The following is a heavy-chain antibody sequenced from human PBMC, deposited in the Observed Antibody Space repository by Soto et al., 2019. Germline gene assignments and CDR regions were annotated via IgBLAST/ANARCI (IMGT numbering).Heavy chain of an antibody. Sequence: QVQLVESGGGVVQPGRSLRLSCAASGFTFSSYGMHWVRQAPGKGLEWVAVISYDGSNKYYADSVKGRFTISRDNSENTLYLQMNSLRAEDTAVYYCAKVFVEERYYYYGMDVWGQGTTVTVSS. CDR3: AKVFVEERYYYYGMDV. D-gene: IGHD1-26*01. CDR1: GFTFSSYG. J-gene: IGHJ6*02. V-gene: IGHV3-30*18. CDR2: ISYDGSNK.